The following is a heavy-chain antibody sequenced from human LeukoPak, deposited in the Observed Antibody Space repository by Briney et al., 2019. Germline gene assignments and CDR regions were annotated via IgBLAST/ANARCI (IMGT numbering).Heavy chain of an antibody. CDR3: ARVGRGNFYGSGMGVDY. CDR1: GFTFSSYS. Sequence: GGSLRLSCAASGFTFSSYSMNWVRQAPGKGLEWVSSISSSSSYIYYADSVKGRFTISRDNAKNSLSLQMNSLRAEDTAVYYCARVGRGNFYGSGMGVDYWGQGTLVTVSS. V-gene: IGHV3-21*04. J-gene: IGHJ4*02. D-gene: IGHD3-10*01. CDR2: ISSSSSYI.